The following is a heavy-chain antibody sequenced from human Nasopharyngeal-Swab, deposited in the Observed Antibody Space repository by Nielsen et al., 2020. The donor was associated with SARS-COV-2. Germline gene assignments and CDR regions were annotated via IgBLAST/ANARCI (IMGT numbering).Heavy chain of an antibody. CDR2: IYYTEST. D-gene: IGHD3-10*01. CDR1: GGSISSSSYY. J-gene: IGHJ5*02. CDR3: AREDKGLLWFGELLLRWFDP. Sequence: LETLSLTCTVSGGSISSSSYYWGWIRQPPGKGLEWIGSIYYTESTYYNPSLKSRVTISIDTSKNQFSLKLSSVTAADTAVYFCAREDKGLLWFGELLLRWFDPWGQGTLVTVSS. V-gene: IGHV4-39*07.